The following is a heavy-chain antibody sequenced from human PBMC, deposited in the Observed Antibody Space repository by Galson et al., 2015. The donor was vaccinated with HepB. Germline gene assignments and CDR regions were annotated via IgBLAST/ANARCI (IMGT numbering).Heavy chain of an antibody. CDR3: AKGEQQLEAFDI. CDR2: ISYDGSNK. J-gene: IGHJ3*02. D-gene: IGHD6-13*01. V-gene: IGHV3-30*18. Sequence: SLRLSCAASGFTFSSYGMHWVRQAPGKGLEWVAVISYDGSNKYYADSVKGRFTISRDNSKNTLYLQMNSLRAEDTAVYYCAKGEQQLEAFDIWGQGTMVTVSS. CDR1: GFTFSSYG.